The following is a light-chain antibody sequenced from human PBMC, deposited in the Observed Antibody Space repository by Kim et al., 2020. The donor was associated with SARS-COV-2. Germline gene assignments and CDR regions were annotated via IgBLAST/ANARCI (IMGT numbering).Light chain of an antibody. J-gene: IGLJ2*01. CDR1: SSNIGSNT. CDR2: QNN. V-gene: IGLV1-44*01. Sequence: QRVTISCSGSSSNIGSNTVDWYQQLPGTPPKLLIFQNNRRPSGVPDRFSGSKSRTSAFLAISGLQSEDEGDYYCAAWDDSLNGLVVFGGGTQLTVL. CDR3: AAWDDSLNGLVV.